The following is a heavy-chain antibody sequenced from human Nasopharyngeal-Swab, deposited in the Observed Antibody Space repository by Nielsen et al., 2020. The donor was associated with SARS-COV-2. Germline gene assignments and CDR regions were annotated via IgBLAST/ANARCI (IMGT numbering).Heavy chain of an antibody. CDR2: MNPNSGNT. D-gene: IGHD5-24*01. V-gene: IGHV1-8*03. CDR1: GYTFTSYD. J-gene: IGHJ3*02. Sequence: ASVKVSCKASGYTFTSYDINWVRQATGQGLEWMGWMNPNSGNTGYAQKFQGRVTITRSTSISTAYMELSSLRSEDTAVYYCARVRTRWNDAFDIWGQGTMVTVSS. CDR3: ARVRTRWNDAFDI.